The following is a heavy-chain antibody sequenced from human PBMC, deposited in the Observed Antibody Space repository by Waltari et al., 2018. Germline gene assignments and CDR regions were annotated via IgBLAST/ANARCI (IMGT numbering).Heavy chain of an antibody. V-gene: IGHV4-39*01. Sequence: QLQLQESAPGLVKPSETLPLTCTVSGGSFSSLSYYWGWLRQPPGMGLEWIGSIYYSGSTYYNPSLKSRVTISVDTSKNQFSLKLSSVTAADTAVYYCARSITSRGYSYGYYYYGMDVWGQGTTVTVSS. CDR1: GGSFSSLSYY. CDR2: IYYSGST. D-gene: IGHD5-18*01. J-gene: IGHJ6*02. CDR3: ARSITSRGYSYGYYYYGMDV.